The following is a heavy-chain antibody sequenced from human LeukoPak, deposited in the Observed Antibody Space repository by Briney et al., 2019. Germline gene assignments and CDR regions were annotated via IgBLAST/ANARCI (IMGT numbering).Heavy chain of an antibody. CDR2: INSDGSSI. Sequence: GGSLRLSCAASGFTFSSSWMHWVRQAPGKGLGWVSRINSDGSSISYADSVKGRFTISRDNAKSTLYLQMNSLRAEDTAVYYCARVSISGTKFDYWGQGTLVTVTS. J-gene: IGHJ4*02. D-gene: IGHD3-3*02. CDR3: ARVSISGTKFDY. V-gene: IGHV3-74*01. CDR1: GFTFSSSW.